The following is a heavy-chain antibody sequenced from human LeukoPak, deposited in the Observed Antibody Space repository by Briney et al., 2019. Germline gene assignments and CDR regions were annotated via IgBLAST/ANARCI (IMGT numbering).Heavy chain of an antibody. Sequence: PSETLSLTCTVSGGSISNKYWSWIRQPPGKGLEWIGYIYYTGSTNYNPSLKSRVTISVDTSKNQFSLRLSSVTAADTAVYYCARDGSQNYDIFPFDIWGQGTMVTVSS. D-gene: IGHD3-9*01. CDR3: ARDGSQNYDIFPFDI. CDR2: IYYTGST. CDR1: GGSISNKY. V-gene: IGHV4-59*01. J-gene: IGHJ3*02.